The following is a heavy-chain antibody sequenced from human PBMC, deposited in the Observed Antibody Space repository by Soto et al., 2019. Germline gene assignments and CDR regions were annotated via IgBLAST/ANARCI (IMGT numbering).Heavy chain of an antibody. J-gene: IGHJ6*02. CDR2: IYSGGST. CDR3: ARGGVAVAGERPDYYYYGMDV. Sequence: SGGSLRLSCAASGFTVSSNYMSWVRQAPGKGLEWVSVIYSGGSTYYADSVKGRFTISRDNSKNTLYLQMNSLRAEDTAVYYCARGGVAVAGERPDYYYYGMDVWGQGTTVTVSS. CDR1: GFTVSSNY. D-gene: IGHD6-19*01. V-gene: IGHV3-53*01.